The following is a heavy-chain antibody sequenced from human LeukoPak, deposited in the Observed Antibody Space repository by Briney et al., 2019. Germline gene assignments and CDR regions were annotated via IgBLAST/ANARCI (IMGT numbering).Heavy chain of an antibody. CDR2: TYDRYKWYN. V-gene: IGHV6-1*01. Sequence: SQTLSLTFAISGDSVSSNSAAWNWIRQSPSRGLEWLGRTYDRYKWYNDYAVSVKSRITINPDTYKNQFSLQLTSVNPEDTAVYYCARAAMVSYYYYYMDVWGKGTTVTVSS. J-gene: IGHJ6*03. D-gene: IGHD5-18*01. CDR3: ARAAMVSYYYYYMDV. CDR1: GDSVSSNSAA.